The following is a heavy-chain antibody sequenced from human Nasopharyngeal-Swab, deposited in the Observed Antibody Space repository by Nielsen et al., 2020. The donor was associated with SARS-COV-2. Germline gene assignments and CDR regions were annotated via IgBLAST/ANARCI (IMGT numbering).Heavy chain of an antibody. CDR1: GFTFGDYA. D-gene: IGHD1-26*01. V-gene: IGHV3-49*04. CDR2: IRSKAYGGTT. J-gene: IGHJ6*02. CDR3: TRVSGSYYGMDV. Sequence: GESLKISCPASGFTFGDYAMSWVRQAPGKGLEWVGFIRSKAYGGTTEYAASVKGRFTISRGDSKSIAYLQMNSLKTEDTAVYYCTRVSGSYYGMDVWGQGTTVTVSS.